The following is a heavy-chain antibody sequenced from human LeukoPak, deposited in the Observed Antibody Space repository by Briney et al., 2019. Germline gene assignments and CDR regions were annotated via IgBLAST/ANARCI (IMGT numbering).Heavy chain of an antibody. D-gene: IGHD6-13*01. V-gene: IGHV5-51*01. CDR3: ASQAAAGKRTLYNWFDP. CDR2: IYPGDSDT. Sequence: GESLKISCKGSGYSFTSYWIGWVRQMPGKGLEWMGIIYPGDSDTRYSPSFQGQVTISADKSISTAYPQWSSLKASDTAMYYCASQAAAGKRTLYNWFDPWGQGTLVTVSS. J-gene: IGHJ5*02. CDR1: GYSFTSYW.